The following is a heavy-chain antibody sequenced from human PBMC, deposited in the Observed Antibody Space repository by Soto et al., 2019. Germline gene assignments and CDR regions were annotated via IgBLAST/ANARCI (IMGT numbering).Heavy chain of an antibody. CDR1: GYTFTSYA. CDR2: INAGNGNT. Sequence: QVKLVQSGAEVQKPGASVKVSCKASGYTFTSYAIHWVRQAPGPRLEWMGWINAGNGNTQYSQKFQGRVTITRATSXRXVYMEVGSLGSADTDLYYRARAQLVVIMTMPDAFDFWGPGSMGTV. D-gene: IGHD2-21*01. V-gene: IGHV1-3*01. CDR3: ARAQLVVIMTMPDAFDF. J-gene: IGHJ3*01.